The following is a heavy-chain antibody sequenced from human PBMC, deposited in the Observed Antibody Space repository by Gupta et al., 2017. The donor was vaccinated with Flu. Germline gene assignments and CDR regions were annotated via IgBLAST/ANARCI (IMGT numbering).Heavy chain of an antibody. J-gene: IGHJ6*02. CDR1: GFTFSSYA. CDR2: ISGSGGST. CDR3: AKDCKAYYYYGMDV. V-gene: IGHV3-23*01. Sequence: EVQLLESGGGLVQPGGSLRLSCAASGFTFSSYAMSWVRQAPGKGLEWVSAISGSGGSTYYADSVKGRFTISRDNSKNTLYLQMNSLRAEDTAVYYGAKDCKAYYYYGMDVWGQGTTVTVSS.